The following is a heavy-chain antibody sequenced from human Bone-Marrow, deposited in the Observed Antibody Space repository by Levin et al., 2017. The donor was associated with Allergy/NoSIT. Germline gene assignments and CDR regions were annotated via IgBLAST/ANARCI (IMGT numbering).Heavy chain of an antibody. Sequence: TGGSLRLSCAASGFTFSNYALSWVRQAPGKGLDWVSSVSGSTNKTYYADSVRGRFTISRDNSKNTLTLHMNRLRADDTAIYYCAKTKEDIVLVPAAATPYWYFDLWGRGTLVTVSS. J-gene: IGHJ2*01. CDR3: AKTKEDIVLVPAAATPYWYFDL. CDR1: GFTFSNYA. V-gene: IGHV3-23*01. CDR2: VSGSTNKT. D-gene: IGHD2-2*01.